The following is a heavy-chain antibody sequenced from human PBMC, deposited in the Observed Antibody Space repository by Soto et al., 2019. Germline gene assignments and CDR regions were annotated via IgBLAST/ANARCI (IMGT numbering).Heavy chain of an antibody. CDR2: INLSSGGT. V-gene: IGHV1-2*02. Sequence: RASVKVSCKASGYTFTDYYMHWVRQAPGQGLEWVGWINLSSGGTKSAQRFQGRVTMTRDTSISTAYMELSSLESDDTAVYYCARGGGSGYYSEWDQGTLVTVSS. J-gene: IGHJ4*02. CDR1: GYTFTDYY. CDR3: ARGGGSGYYSE. D-gene: IGHD3-22*01.